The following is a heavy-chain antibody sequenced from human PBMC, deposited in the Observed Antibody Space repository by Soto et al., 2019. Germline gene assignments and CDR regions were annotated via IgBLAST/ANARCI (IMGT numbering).Heavy chain of an antibody. Sequence: PSETLSITCTVSGGSVSRGSYYWSWIRQTPGKGLEWIGYIYYSGSTNYNPSLKSRVTISVDTSKNQFSLKLSSVTAADTAVYYCARDVLYYASGATVLGFVYCGQRTLVTVS. CDR2: IYYSGST. CDR1: GGSVSRGSYY. D-gene: IGHD3-10*01. J-gene: IGHJ4*02. CDR3: ARDVLYYASGATVLGFVY. V-gene: IGHV4-61*01.